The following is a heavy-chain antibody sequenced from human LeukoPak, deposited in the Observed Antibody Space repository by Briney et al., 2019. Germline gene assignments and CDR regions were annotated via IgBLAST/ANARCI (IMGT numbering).Heavy chain of an antibody. Sequence: GGSLRLSCAASGFTFSSYAMSWVRQAPGKGLEWVSTISGGDNNTYYADSVKGRSTISRDNSKNTEYLQVNSLRAEDTAVYYCAKSPYDHWGQGTLVTVSS. CDR2: ISGGDNNT. CDR3: AKSPYDH. J-gene: IGHJ4*02. V-gene: IGHV3-23*01. CDR1: GFTFSSYA.